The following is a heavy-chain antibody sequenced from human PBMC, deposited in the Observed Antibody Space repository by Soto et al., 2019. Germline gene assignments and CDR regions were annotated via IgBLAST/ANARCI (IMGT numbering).Heavy chain of an antibody. D-gene: IGHD6-19*01. J-gene: IGHJ6*02. Sequence: GASVKVSCKASGYTFTSYYMHWVRQAPGQGLEWMGIINPSGGSTSYAQKFQGRVTMTRDTSTSTVYMELSSLRSEDTAVYYCARGSEQWLALYYYYGMDVWGQGTTVTVSS. CDR1: GYTFTSYY. CDR3: ARGSEQWLALYYYYGMDV. V-gene: IGHV1-46*01. CDR2: INPSGGST.